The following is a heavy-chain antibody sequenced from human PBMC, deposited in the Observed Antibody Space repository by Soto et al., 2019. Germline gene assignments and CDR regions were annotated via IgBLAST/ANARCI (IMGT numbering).Heavy chain of an antibody. J-gene: IGHJ5*02. D-gene: IGHD3-3*01. CDR2: IIPIFGTA. CDR1: GGTFSSYA. CDR3: ARVHYDFWSAERGNNWFDP. Sequence: SVKVSCKASGGTFSSYAISCVRPAPGQGLEWMGGIIPIFGTANYAQKFQGRVTITADKSTSTAYMELSSLRSEDTAVYYCARVHYDFWSAERGNNWFDPWGQGNLVTVS. V-gene: IGHV1-69*06.